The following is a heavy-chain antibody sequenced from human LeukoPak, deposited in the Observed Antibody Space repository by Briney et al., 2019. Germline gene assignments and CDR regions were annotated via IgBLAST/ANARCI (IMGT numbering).Heavy chain of an antibody. CDR1: GGSVSGSGYY. Sequence: SETLSLACTVSGGSVSGSGYYWVWIRQPPGKGLEWIGNIYYSGSTYYNPSLKSRVTMSLDTSKNQFSLKLTSVTAADTAVYYCAKRRSASSEVDPWGQGTLVTVSS. CDR2: IYYSGST. V-gene: IGHV4-39*01. CDR3: AKRRSASSEVDP. D-gene: IGHD6-6*01. J-gene: IGHJ5*02.